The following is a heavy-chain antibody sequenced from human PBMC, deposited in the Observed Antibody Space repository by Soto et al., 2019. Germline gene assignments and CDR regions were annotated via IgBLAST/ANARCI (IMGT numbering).Heavy chain of an antibody. CDR2: ISYDGSNK. D-gene: IGHD2-2*01. V-gene: IGHV3-30-3*01. CDR1: GFTLSSYA. CDR3: ARALHFCSSTSCTTSYYYYGMDV. J-gene: IGHJ6*02. Sequence: GGSLRLSCAASGFTLSSYAMHWVRQAPGKGLEWVAVISYDGSNKYYADSVKGRFTISRDNSKNTLYLQMNSLRAEDTAVYYCARALHFCSSTSCTTSYYYYGMDVWGQGTTVTVSS.